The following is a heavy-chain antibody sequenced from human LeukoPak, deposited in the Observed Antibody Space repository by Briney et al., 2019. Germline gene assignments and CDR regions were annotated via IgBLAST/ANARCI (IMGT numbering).Heavy chain of an antibody. CDR2: IRYDGSNK. CDR3: AKDRSAHFWSGYYHFDY. Sequence: GGSLRLSCAASGFTFSSYGMHWVRQAPGKGLEWVAFIRYDGSNKYYADSVKGRFTISRDNSKNTLYLQMNSLRAEDTAVYYCAKDRSAHFWSGYYHFDYWGQGTLVTVSS. J-gene: IGHJ4*02. V-gene: IGHV3-30*02. D-gene: IGHD3-3*02. CDR1: GFTFSSYG.